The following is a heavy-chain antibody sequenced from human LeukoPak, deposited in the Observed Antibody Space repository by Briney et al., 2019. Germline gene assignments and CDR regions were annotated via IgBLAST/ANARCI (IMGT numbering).Heavy chain of an antibody. CDR1: GFTFSNYG. CDR3: ARGFNFFDY. D-gene: IGHD1-20*01. Sequence: GGSLRLSCAASGFTFSNYGMSWVRQAPGKGLEWVSAISGSGGSTYYADSVKGRFTISRDNSKNTLYLQMNSLRAEDTAVYYCARGFNFFDYWGQGTLVTVSS. CDR2: ISGSGGST. J-gene: IGHJ4*02. V-gene: IGHV3-23*01.